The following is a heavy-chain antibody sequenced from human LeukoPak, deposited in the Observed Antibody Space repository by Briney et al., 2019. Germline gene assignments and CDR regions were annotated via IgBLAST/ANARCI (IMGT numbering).Heavy chain of an antibody. CDR2: IKQDGSEK. Sequence: PGGSLRLSCAASGFTFSSYWMSWVRQAPGKGLEWVANIKQDGSEKYYVDSVKGRFTISRDNAKNSLYLQMNSLRAEDTAVYYCARESAIFGVATDYGMDVWGQGTTVTVSS. D-gene: IGHD3-3*01. V-gene: IGHV3-7*01. CDR1: GFTFSSYW. CDR3: ARESAIFGVATDYGMDV. J-gene: IGHJ6*02.